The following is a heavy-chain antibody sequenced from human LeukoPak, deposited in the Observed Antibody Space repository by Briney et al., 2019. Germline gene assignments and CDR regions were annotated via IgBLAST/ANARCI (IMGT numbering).Heavy chain of an antibody. J-gene: IGHJ4*02. V-gene: IGHV6-1*01. D-gene: IGHD3-10*01. CDR2: TYYRSKWYN. CDR1: GDSVSSNSAA. CDR3: ERSRYYGAGSYYNDY. Sequence: SQTLSLTCAISGDSVSSNSAAWNWIRQSPSRGLEWLGSTYYRSKWYNDYAVSVKSRITINPDTSKNQFSLQQKSVTPEDTAVYYGERSRYYGAGSYYNDYWGQGTLVTVSS.